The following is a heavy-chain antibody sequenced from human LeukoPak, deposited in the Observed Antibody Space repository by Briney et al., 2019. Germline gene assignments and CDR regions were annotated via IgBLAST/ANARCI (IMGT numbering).Heavy chain of an antibody. D-gene: IGHD3/OR15-3a*01. J-gene: IGHJ6*02. CDR2: IITILGIA. V-gene: IGHV1-69*10. Sequence: VKVSCKASGGTFSSYAISWVRQAPGQGLEWMGRIITILGIANYAQKFQGRVTITADKSTSTAYMELSSLRSEDTAVYYCARDFSWTGDYYYYGMDVWGQGTTVTVSS. CDR1: GGTFSSYA. CDR3: ARDFSWTGDYYYYGMDV.